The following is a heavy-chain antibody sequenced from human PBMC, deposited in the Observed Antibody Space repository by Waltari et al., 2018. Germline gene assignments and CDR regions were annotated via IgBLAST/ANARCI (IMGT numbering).Heavy chain of an antibody. D-gene: IGHD2-15*01. CDR2: KKPDGSDR. J-gene: IGHJ4*02. V-gene: IGHV3-7*01. CDR1: GFTFSSYY. CDR3: ARQDISLRSTPDY. Sequence: EVQLVESGGGLVQPGGSLRLSCAASGFTFSSYYRTWVRQAPGKGLGGGANKKPDGSDRNHVDSVKGRFTISRDNAKNSLYLQMNSLRAEDTAVYYCARQDISLRSTPDYWGQGTLVIVSS.